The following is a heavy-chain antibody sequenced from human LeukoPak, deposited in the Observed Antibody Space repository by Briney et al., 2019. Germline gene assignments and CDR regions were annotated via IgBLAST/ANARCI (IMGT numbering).Heavy chain of an antibody. CDR3: ARPSSGTYYGMDV. Sequence: GESLKISCKGSGYRFASYWIAWVRQMPGKGLEWMGTIYPNDSETRYSPSSQGQVTISADKSISTAYLQWSTLEASDTATYYCARPSSGTYYGMDVWGQGTTVTVSS. CDR2: IYPNDSET. J-gene: IGHJ6*02. V-gene: IGHV5-51*01. CDR1: GYRFASYW. D-gene: IGHD1-26*01.